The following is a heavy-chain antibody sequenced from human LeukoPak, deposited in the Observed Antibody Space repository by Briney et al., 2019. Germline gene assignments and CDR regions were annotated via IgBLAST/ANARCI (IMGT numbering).Heavy chain of an antibody. CDR2: IYYSGST. Sequence: SETLSLTCTVSGGSISSSSYYWGWIRQPPGKGLEWIGSIYYSGSTYYNPSLKSRVTISVDTSKNQFSLKLSSVTAADTAVYYCARDQQWLVQRYFDLWGRGTLVTVSS. CDR1: GGSISSSSYY. V-gene: IGHV4-39*07. J-gene: IGHJ2*01. D-gene: IGHD6-19*01. CDR3: ARDQQWLVQRYFDL.